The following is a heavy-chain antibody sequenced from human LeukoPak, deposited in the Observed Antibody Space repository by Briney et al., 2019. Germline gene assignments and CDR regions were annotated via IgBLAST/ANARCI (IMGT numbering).Heavy chain of an antibody. V-gene: IGHV3-74*01. CDR3: ARGYDYVWDWYFHL. D-gene: IGHD3-16*01. CDR1: GFTFSSYW. Sequence: GGSLRLSCAASGFTFSSYWMHWVRLGPGKGLVWVSCINPDGSGTTYADSVKGRLTISRDNAKNTVFLQMNSLRAEDTAVYYCARGYDYVWDWYFHLWGRGTLVTVSS. CDR2: INPDGSGT. J-gene: IGHJ2*01.